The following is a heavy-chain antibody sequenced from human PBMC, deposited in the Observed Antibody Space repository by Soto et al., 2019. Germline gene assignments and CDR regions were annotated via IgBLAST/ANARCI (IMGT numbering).Heavy chain of an antibody. D-gene: IGHD1-1*01. CDR1: GFTISSNA. CDR3: AKDKHGTTSFDY. CDR2: ISDRGDTT. Sequence: EVQLLESGGGLVQPGGSLRLSCAASGFTISSNAMYWVRQAPGKGLEWVSAISDRGDTTHYADSVKGRFTISRDTSKNTLYLQLNALRADDTAVYYCAKDKHGTTSFDYWGQGTLVTVSS. V-gene: IGHV3-23*01. J-gene: IGHJ4*02.